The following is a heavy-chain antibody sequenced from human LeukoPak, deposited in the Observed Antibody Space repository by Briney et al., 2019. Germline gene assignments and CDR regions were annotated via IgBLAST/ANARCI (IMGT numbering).Heavy chain of an antibody. CDR2: ISWNSGSL. Sequence: GGSLRLSCAASGFTFSTYAMSWVRQAPGKGLEWVSGISWNSGSLAYADSVKARFTISRDNAKNSLYLQMNSLRTEDTALYYCARGLGGDQGYFDLWGRGTLATVSS. J-gene: IGHJ2*01. V-gene: IGHV3-9*01. D-gene: IGHD3-10*01. CDR3: ARGLGGDQGYFDL. CDR1: GFTFSTYA.